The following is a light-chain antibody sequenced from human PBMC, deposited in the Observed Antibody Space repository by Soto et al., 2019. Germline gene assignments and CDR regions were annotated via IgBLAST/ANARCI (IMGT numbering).Light chain of an antibody. Sequence: QSALTQPTSVSGSPGQSITISCTGTSSDVGSYDFVSWFQQHPGKAPKLMIYEVTNRPSGVSYRFSGSKSGNTASLTISGLHAEDEADYYCSSFTTTNTWVFGGGTKLTVL. CDR2: EVT. J-gene: IGLJ3*02. CDR1: SSDVGSYDF. V-gene: IGLV2-14*01. CDR3: SSFTTTNTWV.